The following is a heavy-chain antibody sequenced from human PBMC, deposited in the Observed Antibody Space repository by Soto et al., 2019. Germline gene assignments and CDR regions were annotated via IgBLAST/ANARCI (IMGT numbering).Heavy chain of an antibody. Sequence: EEQLVESGGGLVQPGGSLRLSCGASGFTFSSYWMHWVRQTPGKGLVWVSRINPSGSITTYADSVKGRFTISRDNAKNTLYLQMNSLRGDDTAVYYCARIPTGKYGVWNYWGQGTLVTVSS. CDR1: GFTFSSYW. CDR2: INPSGSIT. D-gene: IGHD2-8*01. V-gene: IGHV3-74*01. CDR3: ARIPTGKYGVWNY. J-gene: IGHJ4*02.